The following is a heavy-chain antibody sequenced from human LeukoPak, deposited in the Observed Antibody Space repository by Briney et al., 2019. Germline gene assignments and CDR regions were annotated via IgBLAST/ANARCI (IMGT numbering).Heavy chain of an antibody. Sequence: GRSLRLSCAASGFTFSSYGMHWVRQAPGKGLEWVAVISYDGSNKYYADSVKGRFTISRDNSKNTLYLQMNSLRAEDTAVYYCARDSPGYGGTVFDYWGQGTLVTVSS. V-gene: IGHV3-30*03. J-gene: IGHJ4*02. CDR2: ISYDGSNK. CDR3: ARDSPGYGGTVFDY. CDR1: GFTFSSYG. D-gene: IGHD5-12*01.